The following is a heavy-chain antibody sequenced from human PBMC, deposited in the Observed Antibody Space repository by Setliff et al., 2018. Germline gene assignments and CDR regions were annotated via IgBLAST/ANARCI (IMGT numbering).Heavy chain of an antibody. CDR2: IYWSGNT. Sequence: LSLTCTVSGGSISTATYYWGWVRQSPGKGLEWIGSIYWSGNTWYNPSFKSRVTISIDTSKNQFSLKMSSVTAADAAVYFCARESATIGEFPLYYFDKWGQGIQVTVSS. D-gene: IGHD3-10*01. V-gene: IGHV4-39*07. J-gene: IGHJ4*02. CDR1: GGSISTATYY. CDR3: ARESATIGEFPLYYFDK.